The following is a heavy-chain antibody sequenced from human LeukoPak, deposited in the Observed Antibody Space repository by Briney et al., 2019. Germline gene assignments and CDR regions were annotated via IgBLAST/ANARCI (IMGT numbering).Heavy chain of an antibody. J-gene: IGHJ4*02. CDR1: GGSFGGYY. CDR3: ARRADSSGYLSLYYFDY. Sequence: NTSETLSLTCAVYGGSFGGYYWSWIRQPPGKGLEWIGEINHSGSTNYNPSLKSRVTISVDTSKNQFSLKLSSVTAADTAVYYCARRADSSGYLSLYYFDYWGQGTLVTVSS. D-gene: IGHD3-22*01. V-gene: IGHV4-34*01. CDR2: INHSGST.